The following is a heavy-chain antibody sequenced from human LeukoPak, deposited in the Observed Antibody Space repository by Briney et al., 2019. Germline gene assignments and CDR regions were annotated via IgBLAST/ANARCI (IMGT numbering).Heavy chain of an antibody. J-gene: IGHJ5*02. CDR2: INTNTGNP. Sequence: ASVKVSCKASGYTFTSYAMNWVRQAPGQGLEWMGWINTNTGNPTYAQGFTGRFVFSLDTSVSTAYLQISSLKAEDTAVYYCARDQSSWYGNWFDPWGQGTLVTVSS. V-gene: IGHV7-4-1*02. CDR1: GYTFTSYA. D-gene: IGHD6-13*01. CDR3: ARDQSSWYGNWFDP.